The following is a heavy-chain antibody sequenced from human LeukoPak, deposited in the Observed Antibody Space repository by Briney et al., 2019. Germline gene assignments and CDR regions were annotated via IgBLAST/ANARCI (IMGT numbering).Heavy chain of an antibody. Sequence: GGSLRLSCAASGFTVSSNYMTWVRQAPGKGLEWVSVILGGGGTYYADSVKGRFTISRDNSKNTLYLQMNSLRAEDTAVYYCARGLVLTYHYFESWGQGTLVTVSS. J-gene: IGHJ4*02. D-gene: IGHD2-8*02. CDR1: GFTVSSNY. V-gene: IGHV3-66*01. CDR2: ILGGGGT. CDR3: ARGLVLTYHYFES.